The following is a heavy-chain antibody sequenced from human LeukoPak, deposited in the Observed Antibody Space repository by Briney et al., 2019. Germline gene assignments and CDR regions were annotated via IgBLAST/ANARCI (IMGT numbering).Heavy chain of an antibody. CDR2: IYGGGAT. CDR1: GFTVISND. D-gene: IGHD3-22*01. CDR3: ATTYYYYSSGYFGY. V-gene: IGHV3-66*01. J-gene: IGHJ4*02. Sequence: GGSLRLSCAASGFTVISNDVSWVRQPPGEGLKWVSVIYGGGATYYADSVRGRFTISRDDSRNKLYLQMNSLRAEDTAVYYCATTYYYYSSGYFGYWGQGTLVTVSS.